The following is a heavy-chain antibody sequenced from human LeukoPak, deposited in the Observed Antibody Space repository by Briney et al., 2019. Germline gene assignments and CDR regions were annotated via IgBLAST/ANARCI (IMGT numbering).Heavy chain of an antibody. D-gene: IGHD3-10*01. CDR3: ARVIEPHYYGSGSPGSAFDI. V-gene: IGHV1-46*01. CDR1: GYTFTSYY. Sequence: ASVKVSCKASGYTFTSYYMHWVRQAPEQGLEWMGIINPSGGSTSYAQKFQGRVTMTRDMSTSTVYMELSSLRSEDTAVYYCARVIEPHYYGSGSPGSAFDIWGQGTMVTVSS. J-gene: IGHJ3*02. CDR2: INPSGGST.